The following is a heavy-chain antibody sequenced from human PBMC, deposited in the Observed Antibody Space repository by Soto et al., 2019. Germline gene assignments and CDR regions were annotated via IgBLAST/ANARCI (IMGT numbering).Heavy chain of an antibody. V-gene: IGHV3-30-3*01. CDR3: ARPLWRDDYNWGYFDL. CDR1: GFTFSSYA. D-gene: IGHD4-4*01. J-gene: IGHJ2*01. Sequence: QVQLVESGGGMVQPGRSLRLSCAASGFTFSSYAMHWVRQAPDKGLEWVAVISYDGSNKYYADSVKGRFTISRDNSKNTLYLQMNSLRAEDTAVYYCARPLWRDDYNWGYFDLWGRGTLVTVSS. CDR2: ISYDGSNK.